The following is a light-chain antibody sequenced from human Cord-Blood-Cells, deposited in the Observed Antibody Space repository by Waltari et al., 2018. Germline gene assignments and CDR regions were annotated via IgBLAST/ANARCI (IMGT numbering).Light chain of an antibody. Sequence: SALTQPASVSGSPGQSITISCTGTSSDVGGYNYVSWYQQHPGKDPKLMIYEVSNRPSGVSNRFSGSKSGNTASLTISGLQAEDEADYYCSSYTSSSTLVFGGGTKLTVL. V-gene: IGLV2-14*01. J-gene: IGLJ2*01. CDR3: SSYTSSSTLV. CDR1: SSDVGGYNY. CDR2: EVS.